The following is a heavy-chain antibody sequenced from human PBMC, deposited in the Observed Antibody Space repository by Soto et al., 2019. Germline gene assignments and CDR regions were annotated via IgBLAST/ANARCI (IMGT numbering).Heavy chain of an antibody. D-gene: IGHD4-17*01. CDR3: ARPTDYHYGMQV. CDR2: IYPHDSDT. Sequence: PGESLKISCKGSGYNFHTYWIAWVRQMPGKGLEWMGFIYPHDSDTRYSPSFRGQVTISADKSINTAYLQWTSLMASDTAIYFCARPTDYHYGMQVWGQGTTVTVSS. CDR1: GYNFHTYW. J-gene: IGHJ6*02. V-gene: IGHV5-51*01.